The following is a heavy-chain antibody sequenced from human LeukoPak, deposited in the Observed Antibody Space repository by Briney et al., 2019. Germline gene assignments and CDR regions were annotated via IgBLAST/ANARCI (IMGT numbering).Heavy chain of an antibody. CDR1: GYTFTGYY. Sequence: ASVKVSCKASGYTFTGYYMHWVRQAPGQGLEWMGWINPNSGGTNYAQKFQGRFTMTRDTSISTAYMELSRLRSDDTAVYYCARVNQVADAFDIWGQGTMVTVSS. CDR3: ARVNQVADAFDI. J-gene: IGHJ3*02. D-gene: IGHD2-15*01. CDR2: INPNSGGT. V-gene: IGHV1-2*02.